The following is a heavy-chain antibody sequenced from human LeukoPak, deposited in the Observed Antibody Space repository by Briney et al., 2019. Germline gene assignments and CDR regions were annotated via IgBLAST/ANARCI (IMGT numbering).Heavy chain of an antibody. Sequence: GGSLRLSCAASGFTFSSYAMCWIRQAPGRGLEWVSYISNSGTTRYYADSVKGRFTISRDNAKNSLYLQMNSLRAEDTAVYYCARDQTGITVAATGWFDPWGQGTLVTVSS. CDR3: ARDQTGITVAATGWFDP. CDR2: ISNSGTTR. J-gene: IGHJ5*02. D-gene: IGHD6-19*01. V-gene: IGHV3-11*04. CDR1: GFTFSSYA.